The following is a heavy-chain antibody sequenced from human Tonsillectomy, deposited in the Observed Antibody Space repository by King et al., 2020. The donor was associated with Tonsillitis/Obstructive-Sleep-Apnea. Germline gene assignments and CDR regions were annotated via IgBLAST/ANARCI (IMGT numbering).Heavy chain of an antibody. CDR3: VRDDKDGRHLVY. CDR1: GYTFTRNY. CDR2: INPSDGIT. Sequence: QLVQSGAELKKPGASVKVSCKASGYTFTRNYVHWVRQAPGQGLEWMGIINPSDGITTYAQRFQGRVTMTRDTSTSTVNMELSSLRAEDTAVYYCVRDDKDGRHLVYWGQGSLVSVSS. D-gene: IGHD2-15*01. V-gene: IGHV1-46*01. J-gene: IGHJ4*02.